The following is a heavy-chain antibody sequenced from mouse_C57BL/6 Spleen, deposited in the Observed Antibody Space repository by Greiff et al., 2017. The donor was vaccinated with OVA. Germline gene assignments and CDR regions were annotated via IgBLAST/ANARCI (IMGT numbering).Heavy chain of an antibody. V-gene: IGHV3-6*01. CDR1: GYSITSGYY. Sequence: VQLKESGPGLVKPSQSLSLTCSVTGYSITSGYYWNWIRQFPGNKLEWMGYISYDGSNNYNPSLKNRISITRDTSKNQFFLKLNSVTTEDTATYYCARDWDRGSFDYWGQGTTLTVSS. D-gene: IGHD4-1*01. CDR2: ISYDGSN. CDR3: ARDWDRGSFDY. J-gene: IGHJ2*01.